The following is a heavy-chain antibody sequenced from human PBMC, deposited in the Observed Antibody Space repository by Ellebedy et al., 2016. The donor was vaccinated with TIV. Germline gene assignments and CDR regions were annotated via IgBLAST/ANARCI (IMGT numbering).Heavy chain of an antibody. CDR1: GFSFSSYS. Sequence: PGGSLRLSCAASGFSFSSYSMNWVRQAPGKGVEWVAYITSISNRIHYADSVKGRFTISRDNAKNSLYPQMNSLRYEDTAVYYCTRDPHSLDYWGRGTLVTVSS. V-gene: IGHV3-48*02. CDR3: TRDPHSLDY. J-gene: IGHJ4*02. CDR2: ITSISNRI.